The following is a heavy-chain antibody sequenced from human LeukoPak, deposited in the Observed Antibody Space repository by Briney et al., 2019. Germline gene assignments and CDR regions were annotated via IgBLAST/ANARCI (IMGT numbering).Heavy chain of an antibody. J-gene: IGHJ4*02. D-gene: IGHD2-21*01. CDR3: ARQALWFFDH. V-gene: IGHV4-39*01. CDR2: ISYGGST. Sequence: WETLCLTCTVSGGSISSNSNYWACIRQPPGRGLEWIGSISYGGSTYYSPSLESRVTISVDTSKNQFSLRLSSVTAADTAVYYCARQALWFFDHWGQGTL. CDR1: GGSISSNSNY.